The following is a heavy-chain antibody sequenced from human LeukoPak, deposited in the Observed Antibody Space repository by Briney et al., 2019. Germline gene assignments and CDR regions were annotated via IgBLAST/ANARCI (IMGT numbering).Heavy chain of an antibody. CDR2: TYFRSKWYN. V-gene: IGHV6-1*01. CDR3: ARAVAGTMIDY. D-gene: IGHD6-19*01. J-gene: IGHJ4*02. Sequence: SQTLSLTCAISGDSVSSNSAAWNWIRQSRSRGLEWLGRTYFRSKWYNDYSVSVKSRITINLDTSKNQFSLQLNSVTPEDTAVYYCARAVAGTMIDYWGQGTLVTVSS. CDR1: GDSVSSNSAA.